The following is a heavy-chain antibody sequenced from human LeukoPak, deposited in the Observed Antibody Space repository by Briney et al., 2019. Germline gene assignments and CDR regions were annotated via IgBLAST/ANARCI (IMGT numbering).Heavy chain of an antibody. CDR1: GGSFSGYY. Sequence: SETLSLTCAVCGGSFSGYYWSWIRQPPGKGLEWIGEINHSGSTNYNPSLKSRVTISVDTSKNQFSLKLSSVTAADTAVYYCARGGRAIVLKDWGQGTLVTVSS. CDR3: ARGGRAIVLKD. CDR2: INHSGST. D-gene: IGHD3-10*01. V-gene: IGHV4-34*01. J-gene: IGHJ4*02.